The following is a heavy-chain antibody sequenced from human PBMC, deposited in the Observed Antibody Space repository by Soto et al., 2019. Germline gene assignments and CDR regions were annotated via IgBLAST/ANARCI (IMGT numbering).Heavy chain of an antibody. Sequence: ASVKVSCKASGYTFSNYYIHWVRQAPGQGLEWMGIINPSGGGTSYAQKFQGRVTFTRDTSTNTVYMQLTSLRSGDTALYYCARVSDQNWFDPLGQGTQVIVSS. CDR2: INPSGGGT. D-gene: IGHD2-2*01. CDR3: ARVSDQNWFDP. J-gene: IGHJ5*02. CDR1: GYTFSNYY. V-gene: IGHV1-46*01.